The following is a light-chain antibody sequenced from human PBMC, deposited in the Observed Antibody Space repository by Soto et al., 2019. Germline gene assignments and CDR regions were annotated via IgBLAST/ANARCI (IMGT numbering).Light chain of an antibody. CDR2: SNN. CDR3: AAWDDSLNGPGV. J-gene: IGLJ2*01. CDR1: SSNSGSNT. V-gene: IGLV1-44*01. Sequence: QSVLTQPPSASGTPGQRVTISCSGSSSNSGSNTVNWYQQLPGTAPKLLIYSNNQRPSGVPDRFSGSKSGTSASLAISGLQSEDEADYYCAAWDDSLNGPGVFGGGTKVTVL.